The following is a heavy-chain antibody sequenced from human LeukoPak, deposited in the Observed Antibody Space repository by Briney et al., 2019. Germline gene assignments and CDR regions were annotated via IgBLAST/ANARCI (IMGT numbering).Heavy chain of an antibody. CDR1: GFTFSNYA. J-gene: IGHJ6*03. CDR3: ARAVHYGDYVNYYYYMDV. Sequence: TGGSLRLSCAASGFTFSNYAMSWVRQAPGKGLEWVANIKRDGSEKYYVDSVKGRFTISRDNAKNSLYLQMNSLRAEDTAVYYCARAVHYGDYVNYYYYMDVWGKGTTVTISS. CDR2: IKRDGSEK. D-gene: IGHD4-17*01. V-gene: IGHV3-7*01.